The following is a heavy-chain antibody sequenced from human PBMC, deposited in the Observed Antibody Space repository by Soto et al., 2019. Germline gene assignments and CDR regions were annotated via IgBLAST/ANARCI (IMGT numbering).Heavy chain of an antibody. CDR1: GGTFSSYA. V-gene: IGHV1-69*12. CDR3: ARPSYSWSYYVWNY. J-gene: IGHJ4*02. Sequence: QVQLVQSGAEVKKPGSSVKVSCKASGGTFSSYAISWVRQAPGQGLEWMGGIIPIFGTANYAQKFQGRVTITADESTSTDYMELSSLRSEDTAVYYCARPSYSWSYYVWNYWGQGTLVTVSS. CDR2: IIPIFGTA. D-gene: IGHD1-26*01.